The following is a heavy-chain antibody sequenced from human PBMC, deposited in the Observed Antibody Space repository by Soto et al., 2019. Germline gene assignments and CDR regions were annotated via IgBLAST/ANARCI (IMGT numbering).Heavy chain of an antibody. D-gene: IGHD6-6*01. Sequence: GGSLRLSCAASGFTFSSYGMHWVRQAPGKGLEWVAVISYDGSNKYYADSVKGRFTISRDNSKNTLYLQMNSLRAEDTAVYYCAKDQYSSSPYYYMDVWGKGTTVTVSS. J-gene: IGHJ6*03. CDR3: AKDQYSSSPYYYMDV. V-gene: IGHV3-30*18. CDR1: GFTFSSYG. CDR2: ISYDGSNK.